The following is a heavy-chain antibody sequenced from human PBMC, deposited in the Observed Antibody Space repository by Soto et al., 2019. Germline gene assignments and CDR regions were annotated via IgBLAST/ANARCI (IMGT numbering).Heavy chain of an antibody. D-gene: IGHD3-22*01. CDR2: INPNSGGT. J-gene: IGHJ4*02. Sequence: ASVKVSCKASGYTFTGYYMPWVRQAPGQGLEWMGWINPNSGGTNYAQKFQGWVTMTRDTSISTAYMELSRLRSDDTAVYYCARGLDSSGPMLVNWGQGTLVTVSS. CDR3: ARGLDSSGPMLVN. V-gene: IGHV1-2*04. CDR1: GYTFTGYY.